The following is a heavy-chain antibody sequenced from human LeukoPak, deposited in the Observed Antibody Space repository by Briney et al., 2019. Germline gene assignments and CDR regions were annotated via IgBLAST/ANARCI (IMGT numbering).Heavy chain of an antibody. D-gene: IGHD3-10*01. V-gene: IGHV1-8*01. CDR1: GYKFHTYE. Sequence: ASVKVSCKASGYKFHTYEIIWVRQALGHGIEWMGWMNPHTVNTGYAQKFQGRVAMTWNTSIGTAYMELSSLGSEDTAMYYCARVSPYYYGSGSEFDPWGQGTLVTVSS. CDR2: MNPHTVNT. CDR3: ARVSPYYYGSGSEFDP. J-gene: IGHJ5*02.